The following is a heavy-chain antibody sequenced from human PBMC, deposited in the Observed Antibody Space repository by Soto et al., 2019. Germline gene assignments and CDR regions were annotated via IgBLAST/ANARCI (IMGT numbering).Heavy chain of an antibody. V-gene: IGHV3-23*01. Sequence: PGGSLRLSCAASGFTFSSYPMSWVRQAPGKGLEWVSGISGSGDSKHYADSVKGRFIISRDRSTNTLYLQLNSLRAEDTALYYCARAPMFGLRSLDSWGQGTLVTVSS. CDR3: ARAPMFGLRSLDS. CDR1: GFTFSSYP. D-gene: IGHD3-3*01. J-gene: IGHJ4*02. CDR2: ISGSGDSK.